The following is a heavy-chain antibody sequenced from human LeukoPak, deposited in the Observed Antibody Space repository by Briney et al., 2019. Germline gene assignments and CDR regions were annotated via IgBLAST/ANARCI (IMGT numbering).Heavy chain of an antibody. CDR3: ARGGTYTAGSFDY. V-gene: IGHV4-61*01. D-gene: IGHD1-26*01. J-gene: IGHJ4*02. Sequence: SETLSLTCTVSGGSFSSGSYYWSWIRQPPGKGLEWIGYIYYSGSTNYNPSLKSRVTISVDTSKNQVSLKLSSVTAADTAVYYCARGGTYTAGSFDYWGQGTLVTVSS. CDR2: IYYSGST. CDR1: GGSFSSGSYY.